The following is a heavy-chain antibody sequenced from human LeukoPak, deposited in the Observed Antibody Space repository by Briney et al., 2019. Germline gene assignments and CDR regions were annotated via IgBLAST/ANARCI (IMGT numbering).Heavy chain of an antibody. V-gene: IGHV1-69*01. Sequence: GSSVKVSCKASGGTFSSYAISWVRQAPGQGLEWMGGIIPIFGTANYAQKFQGRVTITADESTSTAYMELSSLRSEDTAVYFWARIRHDYSGDWRGFDYWGQGTLVTVSS. CDR1: GGTFSSYA. CDR3: ARIRHDYSGDWRGFDY. J-gene: IGHJ4*02. CDR2: IIPIFGTA. D-gene: IGHD6-19*01.